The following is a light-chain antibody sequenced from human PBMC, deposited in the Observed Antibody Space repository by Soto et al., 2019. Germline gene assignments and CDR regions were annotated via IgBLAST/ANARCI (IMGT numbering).Light chain of an antibody. CDR1: SSDVGGYNY. J-gene: IGLJ1*01. V-gene: IGLV2-14*03. CDR2: DVS. CDR3: SSYTASSTYD. Sequence: QSALTQPASVSGSPGQSITSCCTGTSSDVGGYNYVSWYQHHPGKAPKLMIFDVSNRPSGVSNRFSGSKSGNTASLTISGLQAEDEADNYCSSYTASSTYDFGTGTKVTAL.